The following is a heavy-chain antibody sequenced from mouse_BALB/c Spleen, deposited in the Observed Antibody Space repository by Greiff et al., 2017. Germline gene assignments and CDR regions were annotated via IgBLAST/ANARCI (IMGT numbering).Heavy chain of an antibody. CDR3: ARYYRYDKTWFAY. Sequence: EVQLQQSGAELVKPGASVKLSCTASGFNIKDTYMHWVKQRPEQGLEWIGRIDPANGNTKYDPQFQGKATITADTSSNTAYLQLSSLTSEDTAVYYGARYYRYDKTWFAYWGQGTLVTVSA. V-gene: IGHV14-3*02. J-gene: IGHJ3*01. CDR2: IDPANGNT. CDR1: GFNIKDTY. D-gene: IGHD2-14*01.